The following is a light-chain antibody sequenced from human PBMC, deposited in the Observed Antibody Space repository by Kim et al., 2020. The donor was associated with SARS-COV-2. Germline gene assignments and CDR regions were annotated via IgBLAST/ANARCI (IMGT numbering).Light chain of an antibody. CDR3: QVWETSAYV. Sequence: VALGQTADITCGGYDIGRKNVHWYQQRPGQAPVVVIYRDSKRPAGIPGRFAGSNSGNTATLTINRAQAGDEGDYYCQVWETSAYVFGPGTKVTVL. V-gene: IGLV3-9*01. CDR1: DIGRKN. CDR2: RDS. J-gene: IGLJ1*01.